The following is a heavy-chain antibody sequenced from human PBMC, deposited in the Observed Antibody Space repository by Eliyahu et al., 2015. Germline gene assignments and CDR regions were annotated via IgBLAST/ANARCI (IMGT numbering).Heavy chain of an antibody. D-gene: IGHD3-10*01. J-gene: IGHJ4*02. CDR3: AKDPMVRGVSSYFDY. V-gene: IGHV3-23*04. CDR1: GFTFXRYA. Sequence: EVQLVESGGGLVQPGGSLRLSCAASGFTFXRYAMSWVRQAPGKGLEWVSAISGSGGSTYYADSVKGRFTISRDNSKNTLYLQMNSLRAEDTAVYYCAKDPMVRGVSSYFDYWGQGTLVTVSS. CDR2: ISGSGGST.